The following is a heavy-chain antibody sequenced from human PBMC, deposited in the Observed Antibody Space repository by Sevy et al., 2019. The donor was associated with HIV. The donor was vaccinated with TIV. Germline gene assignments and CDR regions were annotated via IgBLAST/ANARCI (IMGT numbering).Heavy chain of an antibody. J-gene: IGHJ3*02. CDR3: ARGGHLPLDAFDI. Sequence: GESLKISCQASGYSFTAYWIGWVRQMPGKGLGWMGILFPGNSDVRSFQGHVTVSVDKSINTAYLQWGSLKASDSATYYCARGGHLPLDAFDIWGQGTKVTVS. D-gene: IGHD2-15*01. CDR1: GYSFTAYW. V-gene: IGHV5-51*01. CDR2: LFPGNSDV.